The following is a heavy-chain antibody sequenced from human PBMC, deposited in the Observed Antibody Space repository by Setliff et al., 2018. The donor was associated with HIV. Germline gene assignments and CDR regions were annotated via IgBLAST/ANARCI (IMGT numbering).Heavy chain of an antibody. Sequence: ASVKVSCKASGYTFSSQSIHWVRQAPGQGLEWMGWISAYNGDTNYAQKVQGRITLTTDTATSTAYMELRSLSSEDTAVYYCARDAWVEFLEWTYYGMDVWGQGTTVTVSS. CDR1: GYTFSSQS. CDR2: ISAYNGDT. J-gene: IGHJ6*02. CDR3: ARDAWVEFLEWTYYGMDV. D-gene: IGHD3-3*02. V-gene: IGHV1-18*01.